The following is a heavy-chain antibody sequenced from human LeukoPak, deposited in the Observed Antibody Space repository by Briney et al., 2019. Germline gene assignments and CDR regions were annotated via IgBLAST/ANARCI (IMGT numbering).Heavy chain of an antibody. CDR2: IWYDGSNK. Sequence: GGSLRLSSAASGFTFSSYGMHWVRQAPGKGLEWVAVIWYDGSNKYYADSVKGRFTISRDNSKNTLYLQMNSLRAEDTAVYYCARAVGANWFDPWGQGTLVTVSS. V-gene: IGHV3-33*01. D-gene: IGHD1-26*01. CDR3: ARAVGANWFDP. CDR1: GFTFSSYG. J-gene: IGHJ5*02.